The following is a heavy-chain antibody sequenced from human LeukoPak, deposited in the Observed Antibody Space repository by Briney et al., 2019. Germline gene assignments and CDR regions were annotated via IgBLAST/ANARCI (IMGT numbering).Heavy chain of an antibody. D-gene: IGHD2-15*01. J-gene: IGHJ4*02. CDR2: INPNSGGT. CDR1: GYTFTGYY. CDR3: LLADQLDFDY. Sequence: ASVKVSCKASGYTFTGYYMHWVRQAPGQGLEWMGRINPNSGGTNYAQKFQGRVTMTRDTSISTAYMEPSRLRSDDTAVYYCLLADQLDFDYWGQGTLVTVSS. V-gene: IGHV1-2*06.